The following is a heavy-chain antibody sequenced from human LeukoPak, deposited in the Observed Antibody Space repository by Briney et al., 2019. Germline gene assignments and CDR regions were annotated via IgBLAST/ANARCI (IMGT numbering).Heavy chain of an antibody. D-gene: IGHD3-10*01. CDR2: IYSGGST. CDR3: ARISGSYFRWNNWFDP. Sequence: PGGSLRLSCAASGFTVSSNYMSWVRQAPGKGLEWVSVIYSGGSTYYADSVKGRFTISRDNSKNTLYLQMNSLRAEDTAVYYCARISGSYFRWNNWFDPWGQGTLVTVSS. J-gene: IGHJ5*02. V-gene: IGHV3-53*01. CDR1: GFTVSSNY.